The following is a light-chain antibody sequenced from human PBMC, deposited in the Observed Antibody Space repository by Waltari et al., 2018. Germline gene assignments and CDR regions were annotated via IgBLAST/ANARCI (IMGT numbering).Light chain of an antibody. V-gene: IGKV3-15*01. Sequence: EIVMTQSPGTLSVSPGERATLSCRASHSVNTNLAWYQQKPDQAPRLLIYGASTRATGIPARFSVSGSGTEFTLTITNLQSEDFAVYYCQQYNNWPQTFGQGTKLELK. CDR1: HSVNTN. CDR2: GAS. J-gene: IGKJ2*01. CDR3: QQYNNWPQT.